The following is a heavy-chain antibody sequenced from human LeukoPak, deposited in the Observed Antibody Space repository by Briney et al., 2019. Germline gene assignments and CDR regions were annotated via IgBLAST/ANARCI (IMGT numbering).Heavy chain of an antibody. J-gene: IGHJ4*02. CDR1: GFTFRSYW. CDR3: ARGERNLIVVPAAIDH. Sequence: GGSLRLSCEASGFTFRSYWMNWVRQAPGKGLEWVANIKQDGSEKCYVDSVKGRFTISRDNAKNALYLQMNTLRVEDTAVYYCARGERNLIVVPAAIDHWGQGTLVTVSS. V-gene: IGHV3-7*01. D-gene: IGHD2-2*01. CDR2: IKQDGSEK.